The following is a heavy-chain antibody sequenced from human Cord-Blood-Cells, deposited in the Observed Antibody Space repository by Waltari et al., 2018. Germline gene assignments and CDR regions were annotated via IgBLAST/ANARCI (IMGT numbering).Heavy chain of an antibody. Sequence: EVQLVESGGGLVQPGGSLRLSCAASGFTFSSYSMNWVRQAPGKGLEWCSYISSSSSTIYYADSVKCRFTIARDNAKNSLYLQMNSLRAEDTAMYYCARVGHPGGYQLPYYFDYWCQGTLVTVSS. CDR1: GFTFSSYS. CDR3: ARVGHPGGYQLPYYFDY. D-gene: IGHD2-2*01. J-gene: IGHJ4*02. V-gene: IGHV3-48*01. CDR2: ISSSSSTI.